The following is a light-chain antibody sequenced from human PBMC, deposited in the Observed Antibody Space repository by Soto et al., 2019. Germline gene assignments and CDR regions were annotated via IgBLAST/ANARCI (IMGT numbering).Light chain of an antibody. J-gene: IGKJ1*01. CDR1: QSVLYSSNDKNY. Sequence: DIVMTQSPDSLAVSLGERTTINCKSSQSVLYSSNDKNYLAWYQQRPGQPPKVLIYWASTRESGVPDRFSGSGSGTDFTLTISSLQAEDVAVYYCKQYYETPRTFGQGTKVEIK. CDR3: KQYYETPRT. V-gene: IGKV4-1*01. CDR2: WAS.